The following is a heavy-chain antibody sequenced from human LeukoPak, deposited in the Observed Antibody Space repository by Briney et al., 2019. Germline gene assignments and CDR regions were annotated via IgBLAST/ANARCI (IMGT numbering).Heavy chain of an antibody. V-gene: IGHV4-38-2*02. D-gene: IGHD3-22*01. CDR1: GGSFSGYY. Sequence: SETLSLTCAVYGGSFSGYYWGWIRQPPGKGLEWTGSIYHSGSTYYNPSLKSRVTISVDTSKNQFSLKLSSVTAADTAVYYCARDSRRYYYDSSDWGAIDYWGQGTLVTVSS. CDR2: IYHSGST. CDR3: ARDSRRYYYDSSDWGAIDY. J-gene: IGHJ4*02.